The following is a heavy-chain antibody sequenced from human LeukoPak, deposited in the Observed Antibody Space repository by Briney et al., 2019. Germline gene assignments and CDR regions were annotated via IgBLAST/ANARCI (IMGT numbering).Heavy chain of an antibody. Sequence: GGSLRLSCAASGFTFSGFSMSWVHQSPTKGLEWVANIKQDGSERYYVDSVKGRFTISRDNAKNSLSLQMNNLRVEDTAVYYCARAGSHWHYVYWGQGTVVTVSS. D-gene: IGHD3-10*01. CDR2: IKQDGSER. J-gene: IGHJ4*02. CDR1: GFTFSGFS. V-gene: IGHV3-7*01. CDR3: ARAGSHWHYVY.